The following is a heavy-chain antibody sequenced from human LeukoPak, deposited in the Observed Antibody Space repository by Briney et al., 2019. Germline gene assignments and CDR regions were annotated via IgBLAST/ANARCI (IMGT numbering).Heavy chain of an antibody. CDR3: ARVHDSSGWYSLDY. J-gene: IGHJ4*02. CDR2: ISYDGSNK. CDR1: GFTFSSYG. D-gene: IGHD6-19*01. Sequence: PGGSLRLSCAASGFTFSSYGMHWVRQAPGKGLEWVAVISYDGSNKYYADSVKGRFTISRDNSKNTLYLQMNSLRAEDTAVYYCARVHDSSGWYSLDYWGQGTLVTVSS. V-gene: IGHV3-30*03.